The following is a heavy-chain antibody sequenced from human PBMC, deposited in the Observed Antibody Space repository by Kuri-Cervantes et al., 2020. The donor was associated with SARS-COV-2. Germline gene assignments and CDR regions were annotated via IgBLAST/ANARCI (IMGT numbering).Heavy chain of an antibody. CDR3: AKVSKSSVSDF. J-gene: IGHJ4*02. V-gene: IGHV3-30*18. CDR1: GFTFSSYG. Sequence: GESLQISCAASGFTFSSYGIHWVRQAPGKGLEWVTFISYDGSTRYYADSVKGRFTISRDNSKNTLWLKMNSLRPDDTAVYYCAKVSKSSVSDFRGQGTLVTVSS. D-gene: IGHD6-19*01. CDR2: ISYDGSTR.